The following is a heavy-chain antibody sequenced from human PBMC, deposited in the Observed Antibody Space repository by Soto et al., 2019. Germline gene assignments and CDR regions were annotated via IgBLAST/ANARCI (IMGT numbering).Heavy chain of an antibody. CDR1: GFSLSARGVG. CDR3: AHSPWGAAPDY. Sequence: SGPTLVNPTHTLTLTCTFSGFSLSARGVGVGWIRQPPGKALEWLALIYWNDDKRYSPSLQSRLTITKDASKNQVVFSMTNVDPADTATYYCAHSPWGAAPDYWGQGTLVTVSS. CDR2: IYWNDDK. D-gene: IGHD3-16*01. J-gene: IGHJ4*02. V-gene: IGHV2-5*01.